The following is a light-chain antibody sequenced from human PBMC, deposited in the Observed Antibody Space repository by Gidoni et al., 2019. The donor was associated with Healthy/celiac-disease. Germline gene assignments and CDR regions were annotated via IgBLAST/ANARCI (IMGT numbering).Light chain of an antibody. J-gene: IGLJ3*02. CDR1: SSDVGSYNL. V-gene: IGLV2-23*01. Sequence: QSALTQPASVSGSPGPPITISCTGTSSDVGSYNLVSWYQQHPGKAPKLIIYEGSKRPSGVSNRFSGSKSGNTASLTISGLQAEDETDYYCCSYAGSSTWVFGGGTKLTVL. CDR3: CSYAGSSTWV. CDR2: EGS.